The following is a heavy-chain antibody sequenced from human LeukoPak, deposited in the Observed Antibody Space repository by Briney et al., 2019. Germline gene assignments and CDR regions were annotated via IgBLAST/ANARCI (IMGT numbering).Heavy chain of an antibody. CDR1: GYTFTGYY. J-gene: IGHJ4*02. V-gene: IGHV1-2*04. D-gene: IGHD6-13*01. Sequence: ASVKVSCKASGYTFTGYYMHWVRQAPGQGLEWMGWINPNSGGTNYAQKFQGWVTMTRDTSTSTAYMELSRLRSDDTAVYYCARASPGDDGSSWYHRYSDYWGQGTLVTVSS. CDR2: INPNSGGT. CDR3: ARASPGDDGSSWYHRYSDY.